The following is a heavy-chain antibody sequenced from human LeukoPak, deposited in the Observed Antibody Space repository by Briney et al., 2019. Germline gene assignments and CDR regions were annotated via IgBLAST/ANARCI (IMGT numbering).Heavy chain of an antibody. Sequence: PGGSLRLSCAASGFTFSSYGMVWVRQAPGKGLEYVSGISSNGGTTYYGNSVKGRFTISRDNSKDTLHLQMGSLRTKGMAVYYCARAIRWASGYWGQGTLVTVAS. CDR2: ISSNGGTT. J-gene: IGHJ4*02. D-gene: IGHD4-23*01. V-gene: IGHV3-64*01. CDR1: GFTFSSYG. CDR3: ARAIRWASGY.